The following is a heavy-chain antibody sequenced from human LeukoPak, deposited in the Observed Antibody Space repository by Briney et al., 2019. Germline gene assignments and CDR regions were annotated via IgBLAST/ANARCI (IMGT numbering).Heavy chain of an antibody. CDR2: IYYSGST. CDR3: AREPAGYYDSSGYCDY. Sequence: PSETLSLTCTVSGGSISSSSYYWGWIRQPPGKGLECIGSIYYSGSTYYNPSPKSRVTISVDTSKNQFSLKLSSVTAADTAVYYCAREPAGYYDSSGYCDYWGQGTLATVSS. CDR1: GGSISSSSYY. J-gene: IGHJ4*02. V-gene: IGHV4-39*07. D-gene: IGHD3-22*01.